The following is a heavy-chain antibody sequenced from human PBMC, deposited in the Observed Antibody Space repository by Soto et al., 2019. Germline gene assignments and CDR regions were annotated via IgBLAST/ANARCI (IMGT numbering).Heavy chain of an antibody. CDR1: GGSISSGDYY. CDR3: ARGRRSILRGSRFDP. CDR2: IYYSGST. V-gene: IGHV4-30-4*01. Sequence: LSLTCTVSGGSISSGDYYWSWIRQPPGKGLEWIGYIYYSGSTYYNPSLKSRVTISVDTSKNQFSLKLSSVTAADTAVYYCARGRRSILRGSRFDPWGQGTLVTVSS. D-gene: IGHD2-15*01. J-gene: IGHJ5*02.